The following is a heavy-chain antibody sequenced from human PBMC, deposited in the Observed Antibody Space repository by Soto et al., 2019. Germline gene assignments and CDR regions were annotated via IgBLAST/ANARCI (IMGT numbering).Heavy chain of an antibody. J-gene: IGHJ4*02. CDR3: ARGDSSSWGY. CDR1: GYSISSGYY. D-gene: IGHD6-13*01. CDR2: IYHSGST. Sequence: SETLSLTCAVSGYSISSGYYWGWIRQPPGKGLEWIGSIYHSGSTYYNPSLKSRVTISVDTSKNQFSLKLSSVTAADTAVYYCARGDSSSWGYWGQGTLVTVSS. V-gene: IGHV4-38-2*01.